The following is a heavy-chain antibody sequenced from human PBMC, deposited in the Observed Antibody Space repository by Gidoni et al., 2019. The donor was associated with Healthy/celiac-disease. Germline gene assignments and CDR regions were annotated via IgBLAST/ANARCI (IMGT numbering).Heavy chain of an antibody. D-gene: IGHD3-22*01. CDR1: GFTFIRYG. CDR2: ISYDGSNK. Sequence: QVQLVASGGGVVQPGRSLRFSCAASGFTFIRYGRHWVRQAPGKGLEWVAVISYDGSNKYYADSVKGRFTSSRDNSKNTLYLQMNSLRAEDTAVYYCAKAITMIVVVITGFDYWGQGTLVTVSS. J-gene: IGHJ4*02. V-gene: IGHV3-30*18. CDR3: AKAITMIVVVITGFDY.